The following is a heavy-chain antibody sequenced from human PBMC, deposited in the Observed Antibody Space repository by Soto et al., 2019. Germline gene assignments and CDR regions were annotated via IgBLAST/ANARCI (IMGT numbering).Heavy chain of an antibody. CDR3: ARAPDIVVVVAATESDAFDI. J-gene: IGHJ3*02. D-gene: IGHD2-15*01. CDR2: INPSGGST. V-gene: IGHV1-46*03. Sequence: GASVKVSRKGSGYTFTSYYMHWVRQAPGQGLEWMGIINPSGGSTSYAQKFQGRVTMTRDTSTSTVYMELSSLRSEDTAVYYCARAPDIVVVVAATESDAFDIWGQGTMVTVSS. CDR1: GYTFTSYY.